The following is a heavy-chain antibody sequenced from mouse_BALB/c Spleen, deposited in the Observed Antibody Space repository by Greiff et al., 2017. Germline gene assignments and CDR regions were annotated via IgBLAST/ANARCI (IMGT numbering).Heavy chain of an antibody. CDR3: ARGTTATAY. D-gene: IGHD1-2*01. Sequence: EVQLQQSGAELVRPGALVKLSCKASGFNIKDYYMHWVKQRPEQGLEWIGRIDPANGNTKYDPKFQGKATITADTSSNTAYLQLSSLTSEDTAVYYCARGTTATAYWGQGTLVTVSA. CDR2: IDPANGNT. J-gene: IGHJ3*01. V-gene: IGHV14-1*02. CDR1: GFNIKDYY.